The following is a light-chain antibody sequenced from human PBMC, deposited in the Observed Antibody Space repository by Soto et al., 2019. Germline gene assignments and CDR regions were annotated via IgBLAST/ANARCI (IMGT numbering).Light chain of an antibody. J-gene: IGKJ4*01. CDR3: MQALQTPLT. CDR2: LGS. Sequence: DIVMTQSPLSLPVTPGEPASISCRSSQSLLHSNGYNYLDWYLQKPGQSPQLLIYLGSNRASGVPDRFRGSGSGTDFTLKISRVEAVDVGVYYCMQALQTPLTFGGGTKVEIK. CDR1: QSLLHSNGYNY. V-gene: IGKV2-28*01.